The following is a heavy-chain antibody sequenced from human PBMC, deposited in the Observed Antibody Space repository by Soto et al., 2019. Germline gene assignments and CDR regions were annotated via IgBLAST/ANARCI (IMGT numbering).Heavy chain of an antibody. CDR1: GYTFTSYA. CDR2: INAGNGNT. D-gene: IGHD2-15*01. V-gene: IGHV1-3*01. Sequence: GASVKVSCKASGYTFTSYALHSVRQAPGQRLEWMGWINAGNGNTKYSQRFQGRVTITRDTSASTVYMELSSLRSEDTAVYYCARGPGGPDGPGDYWGQGTLVPVSS. CDR3: ARGPGGPDGPGDY. J-gene: IGHJ4*02.